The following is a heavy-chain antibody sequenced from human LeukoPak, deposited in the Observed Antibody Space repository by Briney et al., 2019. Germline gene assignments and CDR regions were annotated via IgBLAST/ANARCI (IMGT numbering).Heavy chain of an antibody. V-gene: IGHV3-7*01. CDR3: ASNSRYSSRFVPYYYYYMDV. Sequence: GGSLRLSCAASEFIFSSYWMTWVRQAPGKGLEWVANIKQDGSEKHYVDSVKGRFTISRDNAKNSLYLQMNSLRAEDTAVYYCASNSRYSSRFVPYYYYYMDVWGKGTTVTVSS. D-gene: IGHD6-19*01. CDR1: EFIFSSYW. J-gene: IGHJ6*03. CDR2: IKQDGSEK.